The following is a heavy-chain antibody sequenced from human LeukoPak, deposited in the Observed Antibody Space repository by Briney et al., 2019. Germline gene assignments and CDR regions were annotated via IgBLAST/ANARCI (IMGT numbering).Heavy chain of an antibody. V-gene: IGHV3-23*01. CDR3: VKALNWNPDYYHYGLDV. J-gene: IGHJ6*02. CDR2: ISGRGSST. CDR1: GFTFGIYA. D-gene: IGHD1-1*01. Sequence: GRSLRLSCAASGFTFGIYAMSWVRQTPGKGLEWVSGISGRGSSTYYADSVKGRFTISRDNSKNTLYLQMNTLRAEDTAVYYCVKALNWNPDYYHYGLDVWGQGTTVTVSS.